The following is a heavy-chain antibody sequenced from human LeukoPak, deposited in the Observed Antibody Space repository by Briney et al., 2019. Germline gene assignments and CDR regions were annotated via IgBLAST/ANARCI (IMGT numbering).Heavy chain of an antibody. CDR2: ISGSGGST. J-gene: IGHJ5*02. CDR3: AMSGYSSGWSWFVH. CDR1: GFTFSSYP. D-gene: IGHD6-19*01. V-gene: IGHV3-23*01. Sequence: GGSLRLTCAASGFTFSSYPISWVRQAPGKGLEWVSAISGSGGSTYYADSVKGRFTISRDNSKNTLYLQINSLRAEDTAVYYCAMSGYSSGWSWFVHRSQGTLVTVSS.